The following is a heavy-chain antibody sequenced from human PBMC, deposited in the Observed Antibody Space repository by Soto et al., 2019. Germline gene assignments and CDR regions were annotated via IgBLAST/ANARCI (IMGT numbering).Heavy chain of an antibody. D-gene: IGHD1-26*01. J-gene: IGHJ4*02. CDR3: ARLRGSSFSLDY. CDR1: GGSISNYY. CDR2: VYSSGSA. Sequence: SETLSLTCTASGGSISNYYWSWIRQPSGKGLELIGYVYSSGSANYNPSLKSRVTISVSSSKNQFSLKLTSVTAADTAVYYCARLRGSSFSLDYWGQGSLVTAPQ. V-gene: IGHV4-59*01.